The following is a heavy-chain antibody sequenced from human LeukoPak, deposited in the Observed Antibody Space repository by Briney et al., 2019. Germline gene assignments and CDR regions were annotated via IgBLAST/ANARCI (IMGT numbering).Heavy chain of an antibody. CDR1: GLTFSSYA. V-gene: IGHV3-30-3*01. J-gene: IGHJ6*02. CDR2: ISYDGSNK. Sequence: PGGSLRLSCAASGLTFSSYAMHWGRQAPGKGLEWVAVISYDGSNKYYADSVKGRFTISRDNSKNTLYLQMNSLRAEDTAVYYCAKGHCSSTSCIHSYYYGMDVWGQGTTVTVSS. D-gene: IGHD2-2*01. CDR3: AKGHCSSTSCIHSYYYGMDV.